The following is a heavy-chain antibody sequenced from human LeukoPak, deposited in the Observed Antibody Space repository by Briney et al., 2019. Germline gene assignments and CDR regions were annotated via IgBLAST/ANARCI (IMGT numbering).Heavy chain of an antibody. D-gene: IGHD3-22*01. CDR3: ASGYYYGGSPAFDI. V-gene: IGHV3-7*01. CDR1: GFTLSDYW. Sequence: SGGSLRLSCAVSGFTLSDYWMSWVRQAPGKGLEWVANVKKDGIEKNYVDSVKGRFTISRDNAKNSLYLQMNSLRAEDTAVYYCASGYYYGGSPAFDIWGQGTMVTVSS. J-gene: IGHJ3*02. CDR2: VKKDGIEK.